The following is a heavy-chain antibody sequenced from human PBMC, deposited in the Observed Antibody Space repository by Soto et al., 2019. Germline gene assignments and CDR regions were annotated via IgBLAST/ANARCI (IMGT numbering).Heavy chain of an antibody. V-gene: IGHV1-18*04. CDR2: ISGYNGNT. CDR1: GYTFTISG. J-gene: IGHJ4*02. CDR3: ARVDYYDSSGYYGY. Sequence: QVQLVQSGAEVKKPGASVKVSCKASGYTFTISGISWVRRAPGQGLEWMGWISGYNGNTDYAQNLQDRVTLTTDASTSSVYMELRSLRSDDTAVYYCARVDYYDSSGYYGYWGQGTLITVSS. D-gene: IGHD3-22*01.